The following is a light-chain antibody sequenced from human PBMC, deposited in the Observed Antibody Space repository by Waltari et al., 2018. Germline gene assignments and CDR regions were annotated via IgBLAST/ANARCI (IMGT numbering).Light chain of an antibody. J-gene: IGKJ4*01. CDR3: QQYHSYPLT. CDR2: KAS. CDR1: HSFSSW. V-gene: IGKV1-5*03. Sequence: DIQMTQSPSTQSASVGDRVTITCRASHSFSSWLAWYQQKPGNAPKLLIYKASTLRSGVPSRFSGSESGTEFTLTISSLQPDDFATYYCQQYHSYPLTFGGGTKVEI.